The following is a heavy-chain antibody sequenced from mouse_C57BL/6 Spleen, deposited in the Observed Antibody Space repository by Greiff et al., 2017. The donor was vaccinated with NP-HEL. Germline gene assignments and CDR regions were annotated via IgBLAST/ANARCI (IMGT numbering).Heavy chain of an antibody. CDR1: GYTFTSYW. J-gene: IGHJ4*01. D-gene: IGHD3-1*01. CDR2: IHPNSGST. Sequence: QVQLQQPGAELVKPGASVKLSCKASGYTFTSYWMHWVKQRPGQGLEWIGMIHPNSGSTNYNEKFKSKATLTVDKSSSTAYMQLSSLTSEDSAVYYCAREGYRGYAMDDWGQGTSVTVSS. CDR3: AREGYRGYAMDD. V-gene: IGHV1-64*01.